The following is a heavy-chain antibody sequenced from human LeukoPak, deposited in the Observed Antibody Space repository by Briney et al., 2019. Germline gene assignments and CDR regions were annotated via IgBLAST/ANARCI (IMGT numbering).Heavy chain of an antibody. CDR3: AKDHPEGGTFDI. J-gene: IGHJ3*02. V-gene: IGHV1-69*01. CDR2: IIPVFGAG. D-gene: IGHD2-15*01. CDR1: GDNFRGYA. Sequence: SVKVSCKASGDNFRGYAFSWVRQAPGQGLEWMGGIIPVFGAGDSAQKFRDRVTITADEATSTVYMEISSLRSEDTAVYYCAKDHPEGGTFDIWGQGTMVTVS.